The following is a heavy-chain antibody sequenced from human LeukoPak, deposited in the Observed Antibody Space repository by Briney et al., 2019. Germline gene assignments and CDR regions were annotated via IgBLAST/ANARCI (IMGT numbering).Heavy chain of an antibody. Sequence: TLSLTCTVSGGSISSGSYYWSWIRQPAGKGLEWIGRVFTSAIISGNTNYNPSLKSRVTMSVDSSKNQFSLKLRSVTAADMAVYYCARDRYYYDSSSYFSAFDTWGQGTMVTVSS. V-gene: IGHV4-61*02. J-gene: IGHJ3*02. CDR3: ARDRYYYDSSSYFSAFDT. CDR1: GGSISSGSYY. CDR2: VFTSAIISGNT. D-gene: IGHD3-22*01.